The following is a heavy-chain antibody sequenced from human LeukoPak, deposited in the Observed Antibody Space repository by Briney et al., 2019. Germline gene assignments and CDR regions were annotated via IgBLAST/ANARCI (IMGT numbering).Heavy chain of an antibody. V-gene: IGHV1-18*01. CDR1: GYTFTSYD. CDR3: AREATAAVYFDH. D-gene: IGHD6-13*01. CDR2: ITAYNGNT. Sequence: ASVKVSCKASGYTFTSYDINWVRQAPGQGLEWMGWITAYNGNTKYAQKFQDRATMTTDTSTSAAYMELRRLRSDDTAVYYCAREATAAVYFDHWGQGTLVTVSS. J-gene: IGHJ4*02.